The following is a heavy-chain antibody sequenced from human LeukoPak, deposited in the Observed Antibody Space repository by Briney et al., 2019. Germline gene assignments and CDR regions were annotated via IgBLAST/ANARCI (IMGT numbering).Heavy chain of an antibody. CDR2: IYHSGST. J-gene: IGHJ4*02. CDR1: GYSISSGYY. Sequence: SETLSLTCAVSGYSISSGYYWGWIRQPPGKGLEWIGSIYHSGSTYYNPSLKSRVTISVDTSKNQFSLKLSSVTAADTAVYYCASLRITMVRGVIPDYWGQGTLVTASS. CDR3: ASLRITMVRGVIPDY. V-gene: IGHV4-38-2*01. D-gene: IGHD3-10*01.